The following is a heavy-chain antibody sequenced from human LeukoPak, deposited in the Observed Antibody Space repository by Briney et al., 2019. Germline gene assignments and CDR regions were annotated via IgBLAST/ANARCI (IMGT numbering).Heavy chain of an antibody. CDR1: GFTFSNAW. D-gene: IGHD1-26*01. J-gene: IGHJ3*02. CDR2: TGNKASRYTT. CDR3: TRGYSGRSVYAFDI. V-gene: IGHV3-72*01. Sequence: GGSLRLSCAASGFTFSNAWMTWVRQAPGKGLQWVGRTGNKASRYTTEYAASVKGRFTISRDDSKNSLYLQMNSLKTEDTALYYCTRGYSGRSVYAFDIWGQGTMVTVSS.